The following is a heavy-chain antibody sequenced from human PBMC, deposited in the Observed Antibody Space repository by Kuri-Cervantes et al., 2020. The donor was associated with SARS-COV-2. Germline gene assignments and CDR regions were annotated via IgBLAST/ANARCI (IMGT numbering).Heavy chain of an antibody. J-gene: IGHJ4*02. V-gene: IGHV4-34*01. CDR2: INHSGST. CDR1: GGSFSGYY. Sequence: GSLRLSCAVYGGSFSGYYWSWIRQPPGKGLEWIGEINHSGSTNYNPSLKSRVTISVDTSKNQFSLKLSSVTAADTAVYYCARGVIVGELSLFGKNWGQGTLVTVSS. D-gene: IGHD3-16*02. CDR3: ARGVIVGELSLFGKN.